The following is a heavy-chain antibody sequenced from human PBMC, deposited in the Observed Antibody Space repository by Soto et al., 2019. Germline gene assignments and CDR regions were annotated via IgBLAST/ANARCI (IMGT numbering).Heavy chain of an antibody. J-gene: IGHJ4*02. CDR1: GFTFSSYS. CDR2: ISSSSSYI. V-gene: IGHV3-21*01. CDR3: ARELTYYDSSGSFDY. Sequence: GGSLRLSCAASGFTFSSYSMNWVRQAPGKGLEWVSSISSSSSYIYYADSVKGRFTISRDNAKNSLYLQMNSLRAEDTAVYYCARELTYYDSSGSFDYWGQGTLVTVSS. D-gene: IGHD3-22*01.